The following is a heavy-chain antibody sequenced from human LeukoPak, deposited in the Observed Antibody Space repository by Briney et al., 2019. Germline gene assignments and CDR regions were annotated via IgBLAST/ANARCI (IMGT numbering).Heavy chain of an antibody. V-gene: IGHV5-51*01. CDR3: ARHDHYGSGRYYKNFQH. CDR1: GYTVSSYW. Sequence: KPGESLKITCKASGYTVSSYWIGWVRQMPGKDLEYMANIYPCDSDTRYSPSYQGQITISAAKSISTAYLQWRRLKTSDTALYYCARHDHYGSGRYYKNFQHWGQGTLVTVSS. CDR2: IYPCDSDT. J-gene: IGHJ1*01. D-gene: IGHD3-10*01.